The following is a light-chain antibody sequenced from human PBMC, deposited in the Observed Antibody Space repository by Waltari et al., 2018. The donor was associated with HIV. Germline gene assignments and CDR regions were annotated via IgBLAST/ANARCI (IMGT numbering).Light chain of an antibody. CDR2: EVN. V-gene: IGLV2-8*01. Sequence: QSALTQPPSASGSPGQSVTISCTGPSSDVGRYDYVSWYQQHPGKAPKLLIYEVNKRPSGVPDRFSGSKSGNTASLTVSGLQAEDEAEYSCTSYAGINPVAFGGGTKLTVL. J-gene: IGLJ2*01. CDR3: TSYAGINPVA. CDR1: SSDVGRYDY.